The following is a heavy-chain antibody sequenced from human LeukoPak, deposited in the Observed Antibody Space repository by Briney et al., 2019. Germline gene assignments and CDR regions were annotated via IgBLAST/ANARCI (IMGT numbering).Heavy chain of an antibody. V-gene: IGHV3-43*02. Sequence: PGGSLRLSCAASGFTFYDYAMHWVRQAPGKGLEWVSLISGDGGSTYYADSVKGRFTISRDNSKHSLYLQMNSLRTEDTALYYCAKSGILTGYYYNWFDPWGQGTLVTVSS. CDR3: AKSGILTGYYYNWFDP. J-gene: IGHJ5*02. D-gene: IGHD3-9*01. CDR1: GFTFYDYA. CDR2: ISGDGGST.